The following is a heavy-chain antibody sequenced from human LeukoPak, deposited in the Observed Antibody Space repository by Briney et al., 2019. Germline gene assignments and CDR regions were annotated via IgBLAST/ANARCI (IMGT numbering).Heavy chain of an antibody. Sequence: SETLSLTCSVSGGSIGSYHWSWIRQPPGKGLEWIGHVHYTWNAKYNPSLKSRVTISLDRSSNHFSLRLSSVSAADTAVYYCARVASKGGMDVWGQGTTVTVSS. J-gene: IGHJ6*02. CDR2: VHYTWNA. CDR1: GGSIGSYH. V-gene: IGHV4-59*01. CDR3: ARVASKGGMDV.